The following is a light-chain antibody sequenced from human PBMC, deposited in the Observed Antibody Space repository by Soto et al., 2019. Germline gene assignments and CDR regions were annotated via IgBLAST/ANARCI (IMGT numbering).Light chain of an antibody. Sequence: EIVLTQSPATLSLSPGERATLSCRASQSVSSYLAWYQQKPGQAPRLLIYDASNRATGIPARFSGSGSGTDFTLTITSLQAEDVAVYYCQQYYSSKWTFGQGTKVEIK. CDR1: QSVSSY. CDR3: QQYYSSKWT. CDR2: DAS. J-gene: IGKJ1*01. V-gene: IGKV3-11*01.